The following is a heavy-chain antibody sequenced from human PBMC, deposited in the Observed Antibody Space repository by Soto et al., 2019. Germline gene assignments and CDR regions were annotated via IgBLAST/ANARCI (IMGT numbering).Heavy chain of an antibody. CDR2: IFYSGST. Sequence: QVQLQESGPGLVKPSETLSLTCTVSGGSISSYYWSWIRQPPGKGLEWIGFIFYSGSTSYNASLKGRVILSIDTSEYQLSLILKSVTAADTGVDYCASMIGDPVLSFDSWGQGTLVAVSS. CDR1: GGSISSYY. V-gene: IGHV4-59*01. CDR3: ASMIGDPVLSFDS. J-gene: IGHJ5*01. D-gene: IGHD3-10*02.